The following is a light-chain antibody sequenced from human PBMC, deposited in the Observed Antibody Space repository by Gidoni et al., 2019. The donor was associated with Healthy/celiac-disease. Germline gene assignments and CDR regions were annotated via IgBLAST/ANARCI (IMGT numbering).Light chain of an antibody. CDR3: GTWDSSLSAGV. J-gene: IGLJ3*02. Sequence: QSVLTQPPSVSAAPGQKVTSSCSGSSSNLGNNYVSWYQQLPGTAPKLLIYENNKRPSGIPDRFSGSKSGTSATLGITGLQTGDEADYYCGTWDSSLSAGVFGGGTKLTV. CDR1: SSNLGNNY. CDR2: ENN. V-gene: IGLV1-51*02.